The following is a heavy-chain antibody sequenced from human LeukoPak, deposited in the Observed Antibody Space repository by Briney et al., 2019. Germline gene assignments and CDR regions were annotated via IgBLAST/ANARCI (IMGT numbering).Heavy chain of an antibody. CDR1: GASISSTSYY. J-gene: IGHJ4*02. D-gene: IGHD6-13*01. Sequence: SDTLPLTCTVSGASISSTSYYWGWIRQPPGKGLEWIGSTYYRGTTYYNPSPKSRVTISVDTSKNQFSLQLSSVTAADTAVYYCARVGPTTAAVYYWGQGTLVTVSS. V-gene: IGHV4-39*07. CDR2: TYYRGTT. CDR3: ARVGPTTAAVYY.